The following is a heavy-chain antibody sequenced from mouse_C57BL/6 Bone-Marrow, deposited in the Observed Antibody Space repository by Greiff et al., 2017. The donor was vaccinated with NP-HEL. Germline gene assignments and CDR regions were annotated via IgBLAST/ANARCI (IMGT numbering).Heavy chain of an antibody. Sequence: EVKLVESGGGLVQPGGSLKLSCAASGFTFSDYYMYWVRQTPEKRLEWVAYISNGGGSTYYPDTVKGRFTISRDNAKNTLYLQMSRLKSEDTAMYYCARHSTSYYAMDYWGQGTSVTVSS. J-gene: IGHJ4*01. V-gene: IGHV5-12*01. CDR1: GFTFSDYY. D-gene: IGHD1-1*01. CDR3: ARHSTSYYAMDY. CDR2: ISNGGGST.